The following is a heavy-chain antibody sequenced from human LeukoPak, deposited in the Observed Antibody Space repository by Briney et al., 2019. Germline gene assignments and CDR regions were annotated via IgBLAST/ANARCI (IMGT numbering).Heavy chain of an antibody. D-gene: IGHD6-13*01. CDR3: AKHFRDSSIWLDW. CDR2: ISGSGGST. Sequence: GGSLRLSCAASGFPFHIYLMSWVRQAPGKGLEWVSAISGSGGSTYYADSVKGRFTISRDNSNSTLYLQVNSLRVEDTAIYFCAKHFRDSSIWLDWWGQGTLVTVSS. V-gene: IGHV3-23*01. J-gene: IGHJ4*02. CDR1: GFPFHIYL.